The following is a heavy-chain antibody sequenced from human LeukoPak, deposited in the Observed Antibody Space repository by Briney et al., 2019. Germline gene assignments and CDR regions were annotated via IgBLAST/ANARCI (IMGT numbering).Heavy chain of an antibody. CDR1: GYTFTSYG. CDR3: TREATGYPWFDP. CDR2: ISGYNGNT. D-gene: IGHD3-9*01. Sequence: ASVKVSCKASGYTFTSYGISWVRQAPGQGLEWMGWISGYNGNTNYAQKFQGRVTMTTDTSTNTAYMELRSLRSDDTAVYYCTREATGYPWFDPWGQGTLVTVSS. J-gene: IGHJ5*02. V-gene: IGHV1-18*01.